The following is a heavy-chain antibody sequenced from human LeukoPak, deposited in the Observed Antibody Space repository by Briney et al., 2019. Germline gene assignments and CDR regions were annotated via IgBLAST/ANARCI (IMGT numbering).Heavy chain of an antibody. Sequence: SETLSLTCAVYGGSFSGYYWSWIRQPPGKGLEWIGEINHSGSTNYNPSLKSRVTISVGTSKNQFSLKLSSVTAADTAVYYCASGYGSGPDYWGQGTLVTVSS. D-gene: IGHD3-10*01. CDR1: GGSFSGYY. CDR2: INHSGST. CDR3: ASGYGSGPDY. V-gene: IGHV4-34*01. J-gene: IGHJ4*02.